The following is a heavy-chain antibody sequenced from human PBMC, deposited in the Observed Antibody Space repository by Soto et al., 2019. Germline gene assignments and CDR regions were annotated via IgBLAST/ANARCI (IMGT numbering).Heavy chain of an antibody. J-gene: IGHJ6*03. CDR1: SGSISSSNW. CDR3: ARDREYYDILTGSRDYYYMDV. Sequence: SETLSLTCAVSSGSISSSNWWSWVRQPPGKGLEWIGEIYHSGSTNYNPSLKSRVTISVDKSKNQFSLELSSVTAADTAVYYCARDREYYDILTGSRDYYYMDVWGKGTTVTVSS. CDR2: IYHSGST. V-gene: IGHV4-4*02. D-gene: IGHD3-9*01.